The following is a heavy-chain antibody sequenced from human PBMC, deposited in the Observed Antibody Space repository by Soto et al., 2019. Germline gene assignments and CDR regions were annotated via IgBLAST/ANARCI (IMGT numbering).Heavy chain of an antibody. Sequence: QLQLQESGPGLVKPSQTLSLTCTVSGGSISDADSYWNWIRQPPGKGLEWIGCIYNSGSTYYTPSLKDRVAISQNTSKNQFSLKLSSVTAADKAVYYRARDGPPPSPPPYGFDAWRQGTTITVSS. CDR1: GGSISDADSY. J-gene: IGHJ6*02. CDR3: ARDGPPPSPPPYGFDA. V-gene: IGHV4-30-4*01. CDR2: IYNSGST.